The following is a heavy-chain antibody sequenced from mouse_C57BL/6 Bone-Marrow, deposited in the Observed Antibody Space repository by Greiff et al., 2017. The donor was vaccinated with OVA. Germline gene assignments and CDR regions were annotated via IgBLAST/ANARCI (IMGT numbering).Heavy chain of an antibody. CDR2: IDPEDGET. J-gene: IGHJ2*01. CDR3: ASRQLRLRTCY. Sequence: EVQLVESGAELVKPGASVKLSCTASGFNIKDYYMHWVKQRPEQGLEWVGRIDPEDGETKYAPKFQGKATITADTSSNTAYLQLSSLTSEDTAVYYCASRQLRLRTCYWGQGTTLTVSS. CDR1: GFNIKDYY. V-gene: IGHV14-2*01. D-gene: IGHD3-2*02.